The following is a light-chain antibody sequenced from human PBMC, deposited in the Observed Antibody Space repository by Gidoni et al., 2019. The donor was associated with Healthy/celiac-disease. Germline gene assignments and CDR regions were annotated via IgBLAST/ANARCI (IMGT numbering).Light chain of an antibody. J-gene: IGLJ2*01. CDR1: SSDVGSYNL. CDR2: EVS. Sequence: QSALTQPASVSGSPGQSITISCPGTSSDVGSYNLVSWYQQHPGKAPKLMIYEVSKRPSGVSNRFSGSKSGNTASLTISGLQAEDEADYYCCSYAGSPHVVFGGGTKLTVL. V-gene: IGLV2-23*02. CDR3: CSYAGSPHVV.